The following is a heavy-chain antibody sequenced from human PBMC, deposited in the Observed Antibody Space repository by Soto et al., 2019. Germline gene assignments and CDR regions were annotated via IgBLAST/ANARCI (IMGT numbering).Heavy chain of an antibody. Sequence: ASVKVSCKASGYTFTAYAIHWVRQAPGQGLEWMAWINAGNGDTKYSQKFQGRVTVNRDTSASTVYMELSSLRSEDTAVYYCARDSDASVTHWGQGTLVTVSS. CDR3: ARDSDASVTH. J-gene: IGHJ4*02. D-gene: IGHD4-17*01. CDR1: GYTFTAYA. V-gene: IGHV1-3*01. CDR2: INAGNGDT.